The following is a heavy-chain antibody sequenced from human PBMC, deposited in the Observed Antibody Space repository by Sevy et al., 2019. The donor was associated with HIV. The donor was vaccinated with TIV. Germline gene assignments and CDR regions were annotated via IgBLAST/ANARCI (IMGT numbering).Heavy chain of an antibody. D-gene: IGHD1-26*01. CDR3: ARRPTDQSGSYWFDT. V-gene: IGHV3-74*01. CDR1: GFTFSSYW. CDR2: IKTDGSDT. J-gene: IGHJ5*02. Sequence: GGSLRLSCAASGFTFSSYWMHWVRQAPGKGLVWVSRIKTDGSDTSYADSVKGRFTISRDNTKNTLYLQMNSLRAEDTAVYYRARRPTDQSGSYWFDTWGQGTLVTVSS.